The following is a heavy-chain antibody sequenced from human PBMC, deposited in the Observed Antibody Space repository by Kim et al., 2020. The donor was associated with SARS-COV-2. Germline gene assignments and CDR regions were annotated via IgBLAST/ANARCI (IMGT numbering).Heavy chain of an antibody. J-gene: IGHJ5*02. CDR2: IIPIFGTA. D-gene: IGHD6-19*01. CDR3: ARGGRIAVAGILYNWFDP. CDR1: GGTFSSYA. V-gene: IGHV1-69*13. Sequence: SVKVSCKASGGTFSSYAISWVRQAPGQGLEWMGGIIPIFGTANYAQKFQGRVTITADESTSTAYMELSSLRSEDTAVYYCARGGRIAVAGILYNWFDPWGQRTLVAVSS.